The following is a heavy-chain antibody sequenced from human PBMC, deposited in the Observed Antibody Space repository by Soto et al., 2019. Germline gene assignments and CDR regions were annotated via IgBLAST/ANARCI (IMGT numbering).Heavy chain of an antibody. CDR3: ARDSDFWSGYGYYFDY. CDR1: GYTFTGYY. J-gene: IGHJ4*02. D-gene: IGHD3-3*01. CDR2: INPNSGGT. Sequence: AASVKVSCKASGYTFTGYYMHWVRQAPGQGLEWMGWINPNSGGTNYAQKFQGWVTMTRDTSISTAYMELSRLRSDDTAVYYCARDSDFWSGYGYYFDYWGQGTLVTVSS. V-gene: IGHV1-2*04.